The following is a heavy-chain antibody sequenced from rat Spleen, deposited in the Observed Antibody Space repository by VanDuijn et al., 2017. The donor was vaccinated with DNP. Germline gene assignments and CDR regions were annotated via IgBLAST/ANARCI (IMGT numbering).Heavy chain of an antibody. Sequence: EVQLQASGPGLVKPSQSLSLTCSVTGYSITNNYWGWIRKFPGNKMEWIGHISYSGSTSYNPSLRGRISITRDRSKNQFFLQLNSVTAEDTATYYCARFRYNSVDYFDYWGQGVMVTVSS. CDR3: ARFRYNSVDYFDY. V-gene: IGHV3-1*01. D-gene: IGHD4-3*01. CDR2: ISYSGST. CDR1: GYSITNNY. J-gene: IGHJ2*01.